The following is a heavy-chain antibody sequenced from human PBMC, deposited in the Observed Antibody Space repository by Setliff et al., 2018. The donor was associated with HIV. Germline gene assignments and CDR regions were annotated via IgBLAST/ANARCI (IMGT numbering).Heavy chain of an antibody. J-gene: IGHJ4*02. CDR1: GFTFSTYS. D-gene: IGHD1-26*01. CDR2: ISSSSRSK. CDR3: ATDCAVVGGTGSLDS. V-gene: IGHV3-21*04. Sequence: LRLSCEASGFTFSTYSMNWVRQAPGKGLEWVSSISSSSRSKYYADSVKGRFTISRDNAKNSLYLQMNSLRVEDTAVYYCATDCAVVGGTGSLDSWGQGTLVTVSS.